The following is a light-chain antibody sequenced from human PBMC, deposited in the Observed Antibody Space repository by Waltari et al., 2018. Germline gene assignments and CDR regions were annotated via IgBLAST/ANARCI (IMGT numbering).Light chain of an antibody. V-gene: IGLV2-11*01. CDR1: SRDIGRSNY. Sequence: QSALTQPRSVSGSPGPSVTISCTGTSRDIGRSNYVCWYQQHPGKAPKLLIYDVTERPSGVPDRFSASKSGNTASLTISGLQAEDEADYYCCSNAGSYEVFGGGTKLTVL. J-gene: IGLJ2*01. CDR2: DVT. CDR3: CSNAGSYEV.